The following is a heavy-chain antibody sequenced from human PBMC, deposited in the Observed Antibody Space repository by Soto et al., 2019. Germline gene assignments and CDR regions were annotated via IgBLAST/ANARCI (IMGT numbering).Heavy chain of an antibody. Sequence: ASVKVSCKASGYTFSSCGITWVRQAPGQGLEWMGWISAYNGNTNYAQKLQGRVTMTTDTSTSTAYMELRSLRSDDTAVYYCARVGRGLSAFDIWGQGTMVTVSS. CDR2: ISAYNGNT. CDR3: ARVGRGLSAFDI. V-gene: IGHV1-18*01. J-gene: IGHJ3*02. CDR1: GYTFSSCG.